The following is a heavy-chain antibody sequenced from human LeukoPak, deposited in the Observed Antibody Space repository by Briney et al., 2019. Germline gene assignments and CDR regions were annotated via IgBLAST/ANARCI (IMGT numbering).Heavy chain of an antibody. CDR2: INANSGTT. V-gene: IGHV3-23*01. J-gene: IGHJ4*02. CDR3: ARVPYSSGWYFDY. CDR1: GFAFSVYA. D-gene: IGHD6-19*01. Sequence: GGPLRLSCTASGFAFSVYAMSWLRQPPGKGLEWVSTINANSGTTSYAASVRGRFTISRDNSKNTLYLQMNRLRGEDTAVYYCARVPYSSGWYFDYWGQGTLVTVSS.